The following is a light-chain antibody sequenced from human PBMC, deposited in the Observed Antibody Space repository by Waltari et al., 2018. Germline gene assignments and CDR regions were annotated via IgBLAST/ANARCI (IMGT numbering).Light chain of an antibody. CDR3: CSYAGNYSVV. J-gene: IGLJ2*01. Sequence: QSALTQPRSVSGSPGQSVTISCTGTSGDVGGYYYVSWYQQHPGKAPKLMMYDVSKRPSGVPDRFSGSKSGNTASLTISRLQAEDEADYYCCSYAGNYSVVFGVGTKLTVL. CDR2: DVS. CDR1: SGDVGGYYY. V-gene: IGLV2-11*01.